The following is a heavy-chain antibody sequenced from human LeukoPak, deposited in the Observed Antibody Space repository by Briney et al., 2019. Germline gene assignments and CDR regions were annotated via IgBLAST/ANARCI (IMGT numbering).Heavy chain of an antibody. J-gene: IGHJ4*02. Sequence: ASVKVSCKISGHALSDLSIHWVRQAPGRGPEWMGGFDPEVGDKMHAQKFQGRVTMTEDTSTDTAYMELSSLRSEDTAVYYCATVEWLRLREDSYYYFDYWGQGTLVTVSS. D-gene: IGHD5-12*01. V-gene: IGHV1-24*01. CDR3: ATVEWLRLREDSYYYFDY. CDR1: GHALSDLS. CDR2: FDPEVGDK.